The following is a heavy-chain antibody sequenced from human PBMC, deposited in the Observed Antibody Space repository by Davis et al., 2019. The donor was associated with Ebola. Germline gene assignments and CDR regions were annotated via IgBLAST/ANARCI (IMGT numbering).Heavy chain of an antibody. CDR2: INHSGST. CDR3: ARGGTYIWGSYPPDHYYYYYGMDV. CDR1: GGSFSSYY. Sequence: PSETLSLTCAVYGGSFSSYYWSWIRQPPGKGLEWIGEINHSGSTNYNPSLKSRVTISVDTSKNQFSLKLSSVTAADTAVYYCARGGTYIWGSYPPDHYYYYYGMDVWGQGTTVTVSS. D-gene: IGHD3-16*01. J-gene: IGHJ6*02. V-gene: IGHV4-34*01.